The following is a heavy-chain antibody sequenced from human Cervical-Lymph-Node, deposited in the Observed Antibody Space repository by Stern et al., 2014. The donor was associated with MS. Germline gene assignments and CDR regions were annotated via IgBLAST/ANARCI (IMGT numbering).Heavy chain of an antibody. J-gene: IGHJ4*02. Sequence: QLVQSGGGVVQPGRSLRLSCAASGFTFSNYAMHWVRQAPGKGLDWVTIISYDGANKFYADSVKGRFTISRDNSKNTLYLQMNSLRVEDTAVYYCALNGSLDYWGQGTLVTVSS. CDR2: ISYDGANK. CDR1: GFTFSNYA. V-gene: IGHV3-30-3*01. CDR3: ALNGSLDY. D-gene: IGHD2-8*01.